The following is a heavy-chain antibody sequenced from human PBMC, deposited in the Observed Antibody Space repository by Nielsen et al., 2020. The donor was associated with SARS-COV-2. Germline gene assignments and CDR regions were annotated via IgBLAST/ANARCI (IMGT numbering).Heavy chain of an antibody. V-gene: IGHV3-20*04. J-gene: IGHJ4*02. CDR1: GFTFDDYG. Sequence: GESLKISCAASGFTFDDYGMSWVRQAPGKGLEWVSGINWSGDNTGYADSMKGRFTISRDNAKNSLFLQMNSLRAKDTAFYYCARGGVLWFAELPDYWGQGTLVTVSS. CDR3: ARGGVLWFAELPDY. CDR2: INWSGDNT. D-gene: IGHD3-10*01.